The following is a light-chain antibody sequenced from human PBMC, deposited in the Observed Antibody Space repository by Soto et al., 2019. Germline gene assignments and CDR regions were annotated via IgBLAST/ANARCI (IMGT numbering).Light chain of an antibody. CDR2: DDT. J-gene: IGLJ3*02. Sequence: SYELTQPPSVSVAPGQTARITCEGHNIGSKSVHWYQLRPGQAPEVVLYDDTDRPSGIPERFSGPNSGDTATLTITRVEAGDGADYYCQVRDSSNDYLVFGGGTKLTVL. CDR3: QVRDSSNDYLV. CDR1: NIGSKS. V-gene: IGLV3-21*02.